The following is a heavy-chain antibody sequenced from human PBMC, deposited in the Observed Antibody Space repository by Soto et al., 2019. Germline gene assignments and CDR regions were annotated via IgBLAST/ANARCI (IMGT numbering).Heavy chain of an antibody. CDR3: ARLDILTGYYIP. J-gene: IGHJ5*02. Sequence: PSETLSLTCTVSGGSISSSSHYWGWIRQPPGKGLEWIGSIYYSGSTYYNPSLKSRVSMSVDTSKNQFSLKLSSVTAADTAVYYCARLDILTGYYIPWGQGTLVTVSS. D-gene: IGHD3-9*01. V-gene: IGHV4-39*01. CDR2: IYYSGST. CDR1: GGSISSSSHY.